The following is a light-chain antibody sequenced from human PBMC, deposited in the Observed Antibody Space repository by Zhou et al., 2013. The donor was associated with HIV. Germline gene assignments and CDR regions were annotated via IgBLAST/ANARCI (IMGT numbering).Light chain of an antibody. V-gene: IGKV1-39*01. J-gene: IGKJ1*01. Sequence: DIQMTQSPSSLSASVGDRVTITCRASQSISSYLNWYQQKPGKAPKVLIYAASSLQRGVPSRFSGSGSGTDFTLTISSLLPEDFATYYCQQCYNSPWTFGQGTKVEMK. CDR1: QSISSY. CDR3: QQCYNSPWT. CDR2: AAS.